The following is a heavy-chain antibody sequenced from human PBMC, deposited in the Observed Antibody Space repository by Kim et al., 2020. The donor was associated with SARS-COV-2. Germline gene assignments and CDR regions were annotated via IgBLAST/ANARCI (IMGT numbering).Heavy chain of an antibody. CDR3: VPEGYYDA. Sequence: GGSLRLSCAASGFTFSIHSMSWVRQAPGKGLEWVSYISSSSDTIYYADSVKGRFTISRDNAKTSLYLQMNSLRAEDTAVYYCVPEGYYDAWGQGTLVTVSS. J-gene: IGHJ5*02. D-gene: IGHD3-22*01. V-gene: IGHV3-48*04. CDR1: GFTFSIHS. CDR2: ISSSSDTI.